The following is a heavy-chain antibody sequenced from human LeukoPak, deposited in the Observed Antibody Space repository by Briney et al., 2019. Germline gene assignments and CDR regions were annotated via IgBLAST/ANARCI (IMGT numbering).Heavy chain of an antibody. CDR2: ISWNSGSI. D-gene: IGHD5-12*01. J-gene: IGHJ4*02. CDR3: AKERGYSGYDRAFDY. Sequence: PGGSLRLSCAPSGFTFDDYAMHWVRHAPGKGLEWVSGISWNSGSIGYADSVKGRFTISRDNAKNSLYLQMNSLRAEDTALYYCAKERGYSGYDRAFDYWGQGTLVTVSS. V-gene: IGHV3-9*01. CDR1: GFTFDDYA.